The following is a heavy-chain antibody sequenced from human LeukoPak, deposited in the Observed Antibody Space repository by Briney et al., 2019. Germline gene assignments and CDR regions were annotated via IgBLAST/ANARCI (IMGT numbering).Heavy chain of an antibody. J-gene: IGHJ5*02. CDR1: GFTFSSYW. CDR3: ATPAHPDTYYYDSSGDVSP. CDR2: INRDGSST. V-gene: IGHV3-74*01. Sequence: GGSLRLSCAASGFTFSSYWMHWVRQAPGKGLVWVSRINRDGSSTSYADSVKGRFTISRDNAKNTLYLQMNSLRAEDTAVYYCATPAHPDTYYYDSSGDVSPWGKGTVVTVSS. D-gene: IGHD3-22*01.